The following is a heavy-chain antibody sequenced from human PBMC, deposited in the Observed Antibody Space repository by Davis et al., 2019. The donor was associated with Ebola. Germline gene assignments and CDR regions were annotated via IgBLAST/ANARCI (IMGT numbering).Heavy chain of an antibody. V-gene: IGHV1-2*02. CDR1: GYTFTDYY. CDR3: VRELHGGEFNY. Sequence: ASVKVSCKASGYTFTDYYIHWVRQAPGQGLEWMGWINPKSGGGSYAPKFQVRVTMPTDTSISTAYMDLSSLRSDDTAVFYCVRELHGGEFNYWGQGTLVTVSS. J-gene: IGHJ4*02. D-gene: IGHD3-16*01. CDR2: INPKSGGG.